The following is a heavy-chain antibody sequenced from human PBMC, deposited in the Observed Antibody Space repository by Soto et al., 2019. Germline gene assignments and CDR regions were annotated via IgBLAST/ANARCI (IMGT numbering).Heavy chain of an antibody. CDR2: IYYSGST. D-gene: IGHD6-13*01. CDR3: ARVVMYSSSPSLYYYYGMDV. V-gene: IGHV4-59*01. CDR1: GGSISSYY. Sequence: SETLSLTCTVSGGSISSYYWSWIRQPPGKGLEWIGYIYYSGSTNYTPSLKSRVTISVDTSKNQFSLKLSSVTAADTAVYYCARVVMYSSSPSLYYYYGMDVWGQGTTVTVSS. J-gene: IGHJ6*02.